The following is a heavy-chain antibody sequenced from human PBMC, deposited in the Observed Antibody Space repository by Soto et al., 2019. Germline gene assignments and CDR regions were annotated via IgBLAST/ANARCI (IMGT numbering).Heavy chain of an antibody. CDR1: GFTFSSYA. V-gene: IGHV3-23*01. CDR3: ARDREPGIAVAANWFDP. CDR2: VTGSGGNT. J-gene: IGHJ5*02. D-gene: IGHD6-19*01. Sequence: PGGSLRLSCAASGFTFSSYAMSWVRQAPGKGLEWVSSVTGSGGNTNYADSVKGRFTISRDNAKNTLYLQMNSLRAEDTAVYYCARDREPGIAVAANWFDPWGQGTLVTVSS.